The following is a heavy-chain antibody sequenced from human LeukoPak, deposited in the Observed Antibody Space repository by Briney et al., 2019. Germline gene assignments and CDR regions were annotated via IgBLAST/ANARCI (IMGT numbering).Heavy chain of an antibody. CDR2: ISGSGGST. V-gene: IGHV3-23*01. Sequence: PGGSLRLSCAASGFTFDDYAMRWVRQAPGKCLEWVSAISGSGGSTYYADSVKGRFTISRDNSKNTLYLQMNSLRAEDTAVYYCAKGGAKYAFDIWGQGTMVTVSS. D-gene: IGHD1-26*01. CDR1: GFTFDDYA. CDR3: AKGGAKYAFDI. J-gene: IGHJ3*02.